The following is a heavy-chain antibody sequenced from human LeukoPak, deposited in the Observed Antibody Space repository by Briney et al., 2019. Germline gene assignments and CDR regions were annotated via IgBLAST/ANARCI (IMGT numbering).Heavy chain of an antibody. D-gene: IGHD4-17*01. V-gene: IGHV4-59*01. Sequence: SETLSLTCTVSGGSISSYYWTWIRQPPGKGLEWIGYIYYSRSANYSPSLKSRVTISVDMSKNQFSLRLSSVTAADTAVYYCARQRVRLRSNDAFDIWGQGTMVTVSS. J-gene: IGHJ3*02. CDR1: GGSISSYY. CDR2: IYYSRSA. CDR3: ARQRVRLRSNDAFDI.